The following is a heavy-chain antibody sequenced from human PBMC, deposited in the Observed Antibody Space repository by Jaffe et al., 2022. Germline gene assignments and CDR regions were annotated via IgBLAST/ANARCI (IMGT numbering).Heavy chain of an antibody. D-gene: IGHD3-3*01. CDR3: ANVPTLGPLFGVVIIPVVHRDY. CDR2: ISGSGGST. V-gene: IGHV3-23*01. J-gene: IGHJ4*02. CDR1: GFTFSSYA. Sequence: EVQLLESGGGLVQPGGSLRLSCAASGFTFSSYAMSWVRQAPGKGLEWVSAISGSGGSTYYADSVKGRFTISRDNSKNTLYLQMNSLRAEDTAVYYCANVPTLGPLFGVVIIPVVHRDYWGQGTLVTVSS.